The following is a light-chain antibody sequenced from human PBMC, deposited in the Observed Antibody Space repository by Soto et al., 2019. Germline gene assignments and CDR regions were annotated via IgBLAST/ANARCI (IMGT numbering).Light chain of an antibody. J-gene: IGKJ1*01. CDR3: QQYNSYAWT. V-gene: IGKV1-5*03. CDR1: QSISSW. Sequence: DIQMTQSPSPLSASVGDRVTITCRASQSISSWLAWYQQKPGKAPKLLIYKASSLESGVPSRFSGSGSGTEFTLTISSLQPDDFATYYCQQYNSYAWTXGQGTKVDIK. CDR2: KAS.